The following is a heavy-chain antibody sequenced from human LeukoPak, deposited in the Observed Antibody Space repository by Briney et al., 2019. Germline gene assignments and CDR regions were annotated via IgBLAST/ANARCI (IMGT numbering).Heavy chain of an antibody. V-gene: IGHV3-30*02. CDR3: ARDSATVVTHGGMWYYYYYMDV. CDR2: IRYDGSNK. Sequence: GGSLRLSCAASGFTFSSYGMHWVRQAPGKGLEWVAFIRYDGSNKYYADSVKGRFTISRDNSKNTLYLQMNSLRAEDTAVYYCARDSATVVTHGGMWYYYYYMDVWGKGTTVTVSS. CDR1: GFTFSSYG. D-gene: IGHD4-23*01. J-gene: IGHJ6*03.